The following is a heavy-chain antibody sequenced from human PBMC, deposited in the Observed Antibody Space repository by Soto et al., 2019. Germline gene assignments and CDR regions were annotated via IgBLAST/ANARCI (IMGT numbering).Heavy chain of an antibody. V-gene: IGHV3-15*07. D-gene: IGHD6-19*01. CDR2: LKGKSAGGTT. CDR3: TTEFGFSSGQNDN. CDR1: GFSFNTAW. Sequence: TGGSLRLSCAGYGFSFNTAWLTWVRQAPGKGLEWVARLKGKSAGGTTDYAAPVTGRFTISSDDSKNTLYLQMNNLKIEDTAVYYCTTEFGFSSGQNDNWGQGTLVTVSS. J-gene: IGHJ4*02.